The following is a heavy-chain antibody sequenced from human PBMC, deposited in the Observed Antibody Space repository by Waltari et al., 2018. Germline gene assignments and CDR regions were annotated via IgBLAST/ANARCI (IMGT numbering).Heavy chain of an antibody. CDR3: AVYCSSTSCLDAVDI. Sequence: QVQLVQSGAEVKKPGSSVKVSCQASGGTFSSYAISWVRQAPGQGLEWMGGIIPRFGTANYAQKFQGRVTMTADESTSTAYMELSSLRSEDTAVDYCAVYCSSTSCLDAVDIWGQGTMVTGSS. CDR1: GGTFSSYA. CDR2: IIPRFGTA. J-gene: IGHJ3*02. V-gene: IGHV1-69*12. D-gene: IGHD2-2*01.